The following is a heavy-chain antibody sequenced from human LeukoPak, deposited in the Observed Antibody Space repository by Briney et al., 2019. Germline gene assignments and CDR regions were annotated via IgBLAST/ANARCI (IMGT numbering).Heavy chain of an antibody. CDR3: AGEEEIAAAGTIWSYYFDY. Sequence: GASVKVSCKASGYTFTSYGISWVRQAPGQGLEWMGWISAYNGNTNYAQKLQGRVTMTTDTSTSTAYMELRSLRSDDTAVYYCAGEEEIAAAGTIWSYYFDYWGQGTLVTVSS. CDR1: GYTFTSYG. D-gene: IGHD6-13*01. CDR2: ISAYNGNT. V-gene: IGHV1-18*01. J-gene: IGHJ4*02.